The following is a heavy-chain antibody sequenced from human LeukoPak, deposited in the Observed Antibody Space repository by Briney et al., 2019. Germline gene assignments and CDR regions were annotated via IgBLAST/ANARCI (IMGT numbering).Heavy chain of an antibody. CDR1: GGSISSSSYY. D-gene: IGHD3-22*01. Sequence: SETLSLTCTVSGGSISSSSYYWGWIRQPPVKGLEWIGTIYYSGSTYYNPSLKSRVTISADTSKNQFSLKLSSVTAADTAVYYCARGAPHSSGYSHYFDYWGQGTLVTVSS. CDR2: IYYSGST. V-gene: IGHV4-39*07. CDR3: ARGAPHSSGYSHYFDY. J-gene: IGHJ4*02.